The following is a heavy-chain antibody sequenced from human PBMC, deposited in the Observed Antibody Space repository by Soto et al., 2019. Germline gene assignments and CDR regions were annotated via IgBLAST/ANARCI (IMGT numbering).Heavy chain of an antibody. D-gene: IGHD2-8*02. V-gene: IGHV4-30-2*01. CDR2: IYPGGNT. CDR1: GGSISSGHYP. CDR3: ATLVGVAISP. Sequence: PSETLSLTCAVSGGSISSGHYPWTWIRQPPGKGLEWIGYIYPGGNTYYSPSLKSRVTIALDTSKSLVSLRLNSVTAADTAVYSCATLVGVAISPWGQGTLVTVSS. J-gene: IGHJ4*02.